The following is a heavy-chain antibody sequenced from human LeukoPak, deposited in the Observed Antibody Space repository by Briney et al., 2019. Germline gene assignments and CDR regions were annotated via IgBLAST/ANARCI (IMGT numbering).Heavy chain of an antibody. Sequence: GGSLRLSCTASGFTFDDYAMSWVRQAPGKGVEWVANIKQDGSEKYYVDSVKGRFTISRDNAKNSLYLQMNSLRAEDTAVYYCARDLYRIVVVPHYFDYWGQGTLVTVSS. CDR2: IKQDGSEK. V-gene: IGHV3-7*01. D-gene: IGHD3-22*01. J-gene: IGHJ4*02. CDR3: ARDLYRIVVVPHYFDY. CDR1: GFTFDDYA.